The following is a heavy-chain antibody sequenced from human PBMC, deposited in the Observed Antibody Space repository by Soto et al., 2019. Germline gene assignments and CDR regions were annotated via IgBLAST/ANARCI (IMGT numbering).Heavy chain of an antibody. CDR1: GGSISSSSYY. V-gene: IGHV4-39*01. D-gene: IGHD6-19*01. J-gene: IGHJ3*02. CDR3: ARPQWLDAFDI. CDR2: IYYSGST. Sequence: SETLSLTCTVSGGSISSSSYYWGWIRQPPGKGLEWIGSIYYSGSTYYNPSLKSRVTISVDTSKNQFSLKLSSVTAADTAVYYCARPQWLDAFDIWGQGTIVTVSS.